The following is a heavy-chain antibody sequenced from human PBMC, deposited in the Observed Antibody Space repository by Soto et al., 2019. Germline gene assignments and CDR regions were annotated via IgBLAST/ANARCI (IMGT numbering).Heavy chain of an antibody. J-gene: IGHJ4*02. D-gene: IGHD4-17*01. CDR2: ISSSGSLI. CDR1: GFSFSGYG. Sequence: QSGGSLRLSCAASGFSFSGYGMNWVRQAPGKGLEWISYISSSGSLIYYADSLKGRFTISRDNAKNSLYLQMNSLRAEDTAVYYCATTVTPVDYWGQGTLVTAPQ. CDR3: ATTVTPVDY. V-gene: IGHV3-48*03.